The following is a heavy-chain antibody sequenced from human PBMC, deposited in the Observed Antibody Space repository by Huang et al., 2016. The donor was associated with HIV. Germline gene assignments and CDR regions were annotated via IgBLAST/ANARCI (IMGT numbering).Heavy chain of an antibody. CDR3: AKGGHPRTIAAAAY. CDR1: GFTFLSYG. D-gene: IGHD6-13*01. J-gene: IGHJ4*02. Sequence: QVQLVESGGGVVQPGRSLRLSCAASGFTFLSYGMHWVRQAPGKGLDWVAVISYDGSNKYYADSVKGRFTISRDKSKNTLYLQMNSLRAEDTAVYYCAKGGHPRTIAAAAYWGQGTLVTVSS. CDR2: ISYDGSNK. V-gene: IGHV3-30*18.